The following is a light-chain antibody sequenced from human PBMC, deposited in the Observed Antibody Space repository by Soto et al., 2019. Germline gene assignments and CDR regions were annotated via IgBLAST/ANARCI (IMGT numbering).Light chain of an antibody. V-gene: IGKV1-5*01. CDR2: DAS. CDR1: QTISNW. CDR3: QQYNSYWT. Sequence: DIQMTQSPSTLSASVGDRVTITCRASQTISNWLAWYQQKPVKAPKLLIYDASTLESGVPSRFSGSGSGTEFTLTISTLQPDDFATYYCQQYNSYWTFGQGTKVDIK. J-gene: IGKJ1*01.